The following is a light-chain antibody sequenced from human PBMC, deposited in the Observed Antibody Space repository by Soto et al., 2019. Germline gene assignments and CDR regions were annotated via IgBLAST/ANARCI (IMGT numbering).Light chain of an antibody. J-gene: IGKJ4*01. V-gene: IGKV3-20*01. CDR3: QQYGSSPLT. CDR2: GAS. Sequence: EIVLTQSPGTLSLSPGERATLSCRASQSVSSSYLAGYQQKPGQAPRLLIYGASSRATGIPDRFSGSRSGTDFTLTISRLEPEDFAVYYCQQYGSSPLTFGGGTKVEIK. CDR1: QSVSSSY.